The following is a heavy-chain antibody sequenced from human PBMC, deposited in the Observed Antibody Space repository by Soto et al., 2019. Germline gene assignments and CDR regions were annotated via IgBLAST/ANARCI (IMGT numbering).Heavy chain of an antibody. J-gene: IGHJ4*02. Sequence: QSGPTLVNPAASVKVSCKASGYTFTRYAIHWVRQAPGQRLEWMGWINVGNGNTKYSQKFQGRVSITRDTSASTAYMELRSLRSEDTAVYYCASGYYDSSGYLDYWGQGTLVTVSS. CDR2: INVGNGNT. D-gene: IGHD3-22*01. V-gene: IGHV1-3*01. CDR3: ASGYYDSSGYLDY. CDR1: GYTFTRYA.